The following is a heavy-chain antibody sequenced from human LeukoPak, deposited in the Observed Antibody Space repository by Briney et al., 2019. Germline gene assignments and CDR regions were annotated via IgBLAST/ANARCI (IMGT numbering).Heavy chain of an antibody. Sequence: PSETLSLTCAVYGGSFSGYYWSWIRQPPGKGLEWIGEINHSGSTNYNPSLKSRVTISVDTSKNQFSLKLSSVTAADTAVYYCARDQAETAAQDNWFDPWGQGTLVTVSS. V-gene: IGHV4-34*01. CDR2: INHSGST. J-gene: IGHJ5*02. D-gene: IGHD6-13*01. CDR3: ARDQAETAAQDNWFDP. CDR1: GGSFSGYY.